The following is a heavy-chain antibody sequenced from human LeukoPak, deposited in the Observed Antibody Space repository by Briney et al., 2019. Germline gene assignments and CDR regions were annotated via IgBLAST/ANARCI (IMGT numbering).Heavy chain of an antibody. V-gene: IGHV1-69*13. Sequence: SVKVSCKASGYTFTSYGISWVRQAPAQGLEWMGGIIPIFGTANYAQKFQGRVTITADESTSTAYMELSSLRSEDTAVYYCARVVGIAAVRNWFDPWGQGTLVTVSS. CDR1: GYTFTSYG. CDR3: ARVVGIAAVRNWFDP. D-gene: IGHD6-13*01. CDR2: IIPIFGTA. J-gene: IGHJ5*02.